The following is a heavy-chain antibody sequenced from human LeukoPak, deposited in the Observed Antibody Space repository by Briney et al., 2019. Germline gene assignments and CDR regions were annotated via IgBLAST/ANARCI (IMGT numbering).Heavy chain of an antibody. CDR2: IYYSGST. CDR1: GGSISSYY. V-gene: IGHV4-59*01. D-gene: IGHD3-22*01. J-gene: IGHJ4*02. CDR3: ARVTYYYDSSGYYEVGGIDY. Sequence: SETLSLTCTVSGGSISSYYWSWLRQPPGKGLEGRGYIYYSGSTNYNPSLKSRVTISVDTSKNQFSLKLSSVTAADTAVYYCARVTYYYDSSGYYEVGGIDYWGQGTLVTVSS.